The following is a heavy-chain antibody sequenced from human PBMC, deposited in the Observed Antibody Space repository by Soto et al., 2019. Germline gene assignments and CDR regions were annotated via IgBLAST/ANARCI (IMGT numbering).Heavy chain of an antibody. CDR3: AKRECSGGRCYSNDY. J-gene: IGHJ4*02. Sequence: EVQLLESGGGLVQPGGSLRLSCAASGFTFGSYAMTWVRQAPGKGLEWVSSISGSGGSTYYADSVKGRFTVSRDNSKKSLYLEMNSLRAEDTAVYYCAKRECSGGRCYSNDYWGQGTLVTVSS. V-gene: IGHV3-23*01. CDR1: GFTFGSYA. CDR2: ISGSGGST. D-gene: IGHD2-15*01.